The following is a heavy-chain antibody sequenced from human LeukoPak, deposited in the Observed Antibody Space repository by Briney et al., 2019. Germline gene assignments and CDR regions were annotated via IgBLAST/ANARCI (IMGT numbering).Heavy chain of an antibody. V-gene: IGHV4-38-2*02. Sequence: SETLSLTCTVSGYSISSGYYWGWIRQPPGKGLEWIGSIYHSGSTYYNPSLKSRVTISVDTSKNQFSLKLSSVTAADTAVYYCARGGSSWFYYYYMDVWGKGTTVTVSS. J-gene: IGHJ6*03. CDR3: ARGGSSWFYYYYMDV. D-gene: IGHD6-13*01. CDR2: IYHSGST. CDR1: GYSISSGYY.